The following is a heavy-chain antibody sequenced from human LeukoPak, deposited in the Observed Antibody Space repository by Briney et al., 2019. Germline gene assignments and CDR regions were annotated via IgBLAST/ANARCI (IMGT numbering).Heavy chain of an antibody. V-gene: IGHV1-2*02. J-gene: IGHJ6*03. CDR2: INPNSGGT. D-gene: IGHD6-25*01. Sequence: ASVKVSCKASGYTFTGYYMHWVRQAPGQGLEWMGWINPNSGGTNYAQKFQGRVTMTRGTSISTAYMELSRLRSDDTAVYYCAGGYRSGYYYYYYMDVWGKGTTVTVSS. CDR3: AGGYRSGYYYYYYMDV. CDR1: GYTFTGYY.